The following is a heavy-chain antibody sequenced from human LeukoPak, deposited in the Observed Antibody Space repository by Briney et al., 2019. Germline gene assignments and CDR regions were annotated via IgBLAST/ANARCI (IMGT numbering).Heavy chain of an antibody. J-gene: IGHJ4*02. CDR1: GFTFSSYG. Sequence: GGSLRLSCAASGFTFSSYGMSWVRQAPGKGLEWVSAISGGGGSTYYADSVKGRFTISRDNSKNTLYLQMNSLRAEDTAVYYCAKDPSSSWFGDYFDYWGQGTLVTVSS. V-gene: IGHV3-23*01. CDR2: ISGGGGST. CDR3: AKDPSSSWFGDYFDY. D-gene: IGHD6-13*01.